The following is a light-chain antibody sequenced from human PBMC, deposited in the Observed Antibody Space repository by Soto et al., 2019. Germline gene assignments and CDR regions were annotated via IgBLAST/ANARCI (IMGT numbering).Light chain of an antibody. V-gene: IGKV1-33*01. CDR1: QDINIY. CDR3: QQYDILPIT. CDR2: DAS. J-gene: IGKJ5*01. Sequence: DIQMTQSPSSLFASVGDRVTITCQATQDINIYLNWYQQEPGKAPNLLIYDASNLEIGVLSRFSGSGSGTHFTFTISSLQTEDIGTYYCQQYDILPITFGRGTRLEIK.